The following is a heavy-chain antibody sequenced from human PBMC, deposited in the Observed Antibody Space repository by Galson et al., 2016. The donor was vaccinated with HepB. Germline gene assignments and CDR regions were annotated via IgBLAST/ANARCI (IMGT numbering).Heavy chain of an antibody. CDR2: TYYSGGRT. CDR3: ARVRIAVAENSYFFDS. Sequence: SETLSLTCTVSGVSLSSYYWSWIRQPPGKGLEWIGYTYYSGGRTNYNPSLKSRFTISVDTLKNQFSLKLSSVTAADTAVYFCARVRIAVAENSYFFDSWGQGTLVTVSS. D-gene: IGHD6-19*01. CDR1: GVSLSSYY. V-gene: IGHV4-59*01. J-gene: IGHJ4*02.